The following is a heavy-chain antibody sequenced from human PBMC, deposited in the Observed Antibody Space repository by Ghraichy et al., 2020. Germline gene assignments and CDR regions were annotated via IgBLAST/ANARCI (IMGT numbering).Heavy chain of an antibody. CDR3: ARGAAARLLLRIGRKFLWYFQH. CDR1: GYTFTSYD. CDR2: MNPNSGNT. J-gene: IGHJ1*01. D-gene: IGHD3-22*01. V-gene: IGHV1-8*01. Sequence: ASVKVSCKASGYTFTSYDINWVRQATGQGLEWMGWMNPNSGNTGYAQKFQGRVTMTRNTSISTAYMELSSLRSEDTAVYYCARGAAARLLLRIGRKFLWYFQHWGQGTLVTVSS.